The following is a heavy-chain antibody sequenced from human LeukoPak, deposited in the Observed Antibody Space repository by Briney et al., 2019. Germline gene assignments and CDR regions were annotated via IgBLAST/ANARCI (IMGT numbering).Heavy chain of an antibody. Sequence: SETLSLTCAVSGGSISSSNWWSGVRQPPGKGLEWIGEIDHSGSTNYNPSLKSRVTISVDKSKNQFSLQLSSVTAADTAVYYCARVVDGSYGHFDYWGQGTLVTVSS. D-gene: IGHD5-18*01. J-gene: IGHJ4*02. V-gene: IGHV4-4*02. CDR2: IDHSGST. CDR3: ARVVDGSYGHFDY. CDR1: GGSISSSNW.